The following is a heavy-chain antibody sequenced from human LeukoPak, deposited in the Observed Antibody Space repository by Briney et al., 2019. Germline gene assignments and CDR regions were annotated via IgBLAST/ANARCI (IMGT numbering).Heavy chain of an antibody. CDR3: AQDRAWIQLWS. Sequence: PGGSLRLSCAASGFTFSSYWMSWVRQAPGKGLEWVANIKQDGSEKYYVDSVKGRFAISRDNSKNILYLQINTLRAEDTAVYYCAQDRAWIQLWSWGQGTLVTVSS. V-gene: IGHV3-7*03. CDR2: IKQDGSEK. CDR1: GFTFSSYW. D-gene: IGHD5-18*01. J-gene: IGHJ1*01.